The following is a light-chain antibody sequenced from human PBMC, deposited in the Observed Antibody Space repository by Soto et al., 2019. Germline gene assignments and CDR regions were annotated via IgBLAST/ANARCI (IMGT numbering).Light chain of an antibody. CDR2: DAS. CDR3: QQRFNWPAT. J-gene: IGKJ1*01. CDR1: QNVGNF. V-gene: IGKV3-11*01. Sequence: EIVLTQSPATLSLSPGERAALSCRASQNVGNFLAWYQQKPGQAPRLLIYDASNRPPGIPARFSGSGSGTDFTLAISSLESEDFAVYFCQQRFNWPATFGQGTKVEIK.